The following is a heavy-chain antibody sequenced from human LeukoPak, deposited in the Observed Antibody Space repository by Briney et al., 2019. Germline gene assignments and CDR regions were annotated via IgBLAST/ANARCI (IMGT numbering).Heavy chain of an antibody. CDR3: ADLQGAGSYGMDV. J-gene: IGHJ6*04. Sequence: SVKLPRKAWGGTFSSYDISWVRQPPGQGLEWMGGNIPIFGTANYAQKFQGRVTITAGESTSTAYMELGSLRSEDTAVFYCADLQGAGSYGMDVWGKGTTVTVSS. D-gene: IGHD3-10*01. CDR1: GGTFSSYD. V-gene: IGHV1-69*01. CDR2: NIPIFGTA.